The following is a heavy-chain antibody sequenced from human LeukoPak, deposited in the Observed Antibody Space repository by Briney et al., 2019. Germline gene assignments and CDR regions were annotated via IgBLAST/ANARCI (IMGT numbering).Heavy chain of an antibody. Sequence: SVKVSFKASGGTFISYAISWVRQAPGQGREWMGGTIPIFGTANYAQKFQGRVTITADESTSTAYMELSSLRSEDTAVYYCARFNVRMGGAFDIWGQGTMVTVSS. CDR2: TIPIFGTA. J-gene: IGHJ3*02. CDR3: ARFNVRMGGAFDI. CDR1: GGTFISYA. V-gene: IGHV1-69*13. D-gene: IGHD2-15*01.